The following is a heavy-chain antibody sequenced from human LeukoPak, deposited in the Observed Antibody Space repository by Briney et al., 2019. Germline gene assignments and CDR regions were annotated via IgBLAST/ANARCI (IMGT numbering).Heavy chain of an antibody. Sequence: GGSLRLSCSASGFPFNTYAIHWVRQAPGKGLEYVAGISSNGDNTDFADSAKGRFTISRDNSKSTLFLQMNSLRAEDTAVYFCTRDSALLGVAFDLWGQGTVVTVS. D-gene: IGHD2-15*01. CDR3: TRDSALLGVAFDL. V-gene: IGHV3-64D*06. CDR2: ISSNGDNT. CDR1: GFPFNTYA. J-gene: IGHJ3*01.